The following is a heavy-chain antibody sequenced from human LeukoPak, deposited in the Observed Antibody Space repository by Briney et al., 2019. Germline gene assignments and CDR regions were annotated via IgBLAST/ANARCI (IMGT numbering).Heavy chain of an antibody. CDR3: ARGSDYSSSSGSHDY. J-gene: IGHJ4*02. CDR1: GFTFDDYG. D-gene: IGHD6-6*01. CDR2: INWNGGST. V-gene: IGHV3-20*04. Sequence: GGSLRLSCAASGFTFDDYGMSWVRQAPGKGLEWVSGINWNGGSTGYADSVKGRFTISRDNAKNSLYLQMSSLRAEDTALYYCARGSDYSSSSGSHDYWGQGTLVTVSS.